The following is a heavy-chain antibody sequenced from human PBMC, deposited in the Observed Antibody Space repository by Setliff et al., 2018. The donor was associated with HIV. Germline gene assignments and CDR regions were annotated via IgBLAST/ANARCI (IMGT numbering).Heavy chain of an antibody. D-gene: IGHD3-3*01. V-gene: IGHV4-59*08. J-gene: IGHJ4*02. CDR1: GGSISSYY. CDR3: ATHVLQFLEWLSHFDY. Sequence: SEILSLTCTVSGGSISSYYWSWIRQPPGKGLEWIGYIYYSGSTNYNTSLKSRVTISVDTSKNQFSLKLSSVTAADTAVYYCATHVLQFLEWLSHFDYWGQGTLVTVSS. CDR2: IYYSGST.